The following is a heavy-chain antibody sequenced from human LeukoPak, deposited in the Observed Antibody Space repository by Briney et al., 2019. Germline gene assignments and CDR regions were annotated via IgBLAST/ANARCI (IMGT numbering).Heavy chain of an antibody. D-gene: IGHD6-19*01. V-gene: IGHV3-30*02. CDR3: ARGAKRALAGTRSPQYFQH. Sequence: GGSLRLSCAASGFTSSSYGMHWVRQAPGKGLEWVAFIRYDGSNKYYADSVKGRFTISKDNAKNTLYLQMNSLRPEDTAVYYCARGAKRALAGTRSPQYFQHWGQGTLVTVSS. CDR2: IRYDGSNK. CDR1: GFTSSSYG. J-gene: IGHJ1*01.